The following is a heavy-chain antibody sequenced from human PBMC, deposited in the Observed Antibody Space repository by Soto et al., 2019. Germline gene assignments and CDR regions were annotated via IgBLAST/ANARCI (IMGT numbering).Heavy chain of an antibody. J-gene: IGHJ3*02. CDR3: GTDQWRGAFDI. Sequence: VGPLRLSCAATGFTFSNYWMAWVRQTPGKGLEFVANIREDGKEINYVDSVKGRFTISRDNARNSLFLQMNSLRDDDTAVYYCGTDQWRGAFDIGGQGTMVTVSS. D-gene: IGHD2-8*01. V-gene: IGHV3-7*01. CDR2: IREDGKEI. CDR1: GFTFSNYW.